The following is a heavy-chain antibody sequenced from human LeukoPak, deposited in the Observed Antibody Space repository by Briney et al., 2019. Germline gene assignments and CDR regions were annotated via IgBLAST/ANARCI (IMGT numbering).Heavy chain of an antibody. J-gene: IGHJ4*02. V-gene: IGHV1-46*01. CDR1: GYTFTSYY. Sequence: ASVKVSCKASGYTFTSYYMHWVRLAPGQGLEWMGIINPSGGSTSYAQKFQGRVTMTRDTSTSTVYMELSSLRSEDTAVYYCARDGFPYYYDSSGYSLDYWGQGTLVTVSS. CDR2: INPSGGST. CDR3: ARDGFPYYYDSSGYSLDY. D-gene: IGHD3-22*01.